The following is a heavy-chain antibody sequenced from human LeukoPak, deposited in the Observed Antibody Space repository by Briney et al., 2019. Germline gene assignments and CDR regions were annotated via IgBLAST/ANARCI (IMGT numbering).Heavy chain of an antibody. D-gene: IGHD2-2*01. Sequence: SETLSLTCAVYGGSFSGYYWSWIRQPPGKGLEWIGEINHSGSTNYNPSLKSRVTISVDTSKNQFSLKLSSVTAADTAVYYCARAPGGRYCSSTSCYAGWGQGTMVTVSS. J-gene: IGHJ3*01. V-gene: IGHV4-34*01. CDR2: INHSGST. CDR3: ARAPGGRYCSSTSCYAG. CDR1: GGSFSGYY.